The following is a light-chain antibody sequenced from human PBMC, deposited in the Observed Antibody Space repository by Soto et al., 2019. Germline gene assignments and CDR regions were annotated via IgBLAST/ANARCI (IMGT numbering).Light chain of an antibody. CDR2: DAS. Sequence: DIQMTQSPSTLSASVGDRATITCRASQSISSWLAWYQQKPGKAPKLLIYDASSLESGVPSRFSGSGSGTECTLTISSLQPDDSATYFCQRYNTYTWTFGQGTKVEI. CDR1: QSISSW. CDR3: QRYNTYTWT. J-gene: IGKJ1*01. V-gene: IGKV1-5*01.